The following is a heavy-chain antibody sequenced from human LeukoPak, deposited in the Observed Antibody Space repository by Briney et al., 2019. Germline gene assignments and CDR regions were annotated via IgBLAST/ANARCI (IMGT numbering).Heavy chain of an antibody. J-gene: IGHJ4*02. CDR3: ATETNGRHYDY. CDR1: GLTFSTSG. CDR2: IGPTGSDR. Sequence: GGSLRLXCTASGLTFSTSGFNWVRQAPGKGLEWVASIGPTGSDRYHADSIKGRFTISRDNANNFLYLQMNSLRAEDTAVYYCATETNGRHYDYWGQGTLLTVSS. D-gene: IGHD1-14*01. V-gene: IGHV3-21*06.